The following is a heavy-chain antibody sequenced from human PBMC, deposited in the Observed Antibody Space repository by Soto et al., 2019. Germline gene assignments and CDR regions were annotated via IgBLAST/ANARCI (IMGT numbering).Heavy chain of an antibody. CDR3: ARPYYDSSGPQNYYFDY. Sequence: EASVKVSCKASGYTFTSYYMHWVRQAPGQGLEWMGIINPSGGSTSYAQKFQGRVTMTRDTSISTAYMELSRLGSDDTAVYYCARPYYDSSGPQNYYFDYWGQGTLVTVSS. CDR2: INPSGGST. CDR1: GYTFTSYY. J-gene: IGHJ4*02. V-gene: IGHV1-46*01. D-gene: IGHD3-22*01.